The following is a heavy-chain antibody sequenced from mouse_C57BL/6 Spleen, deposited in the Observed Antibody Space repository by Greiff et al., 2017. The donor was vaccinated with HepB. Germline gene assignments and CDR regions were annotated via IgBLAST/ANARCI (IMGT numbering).Heavy chain of an antibody. D-gene: IGHD1-1*01. Sequence: QVQLKESGAELARPGASVKMSCKASGYTFTSYTMHWVKQRPGQGLEWIGYINPSSGYTKYNQKFKDKATLTADKSSSTAYRQLSSLTSEYSAVYYCARPLTTVVATRFAYWGQGTLVTVSA. CDR3: ARPLTTVVATRFAY. J-gene: IGHJ3*01. CDR1: GYTFTSYT. CDR2: INPSSGYT. V-gene: IGHV1-4*01.